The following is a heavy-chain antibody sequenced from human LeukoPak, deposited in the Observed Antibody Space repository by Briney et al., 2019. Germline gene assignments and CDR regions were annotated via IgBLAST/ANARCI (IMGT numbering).Heavy chain of an antibody. V-gene: IGHV4-59*08. J-gene: IGHJ5*02. CDR1: GASNRNYY. Sequence: SETLSLTCTVSGASNRNYYRSWIRQPRAKGLEWMGYLYYSGNTNYNPSLESRVAMSVDPSKNQFSLRLSSVSAADTAIYYCARRYSSSWYVGFFDPGGKGTVVTVS. CDR3: ARRYSSSWYVGFFDP. D-gene: IGHD6-13*01. CDR2: LYYSGNT.